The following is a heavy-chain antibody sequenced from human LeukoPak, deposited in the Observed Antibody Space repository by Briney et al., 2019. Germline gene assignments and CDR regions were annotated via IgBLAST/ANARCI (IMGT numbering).Heavy chain of an antibody. CDR3: TRGLVVVAQYFQH. V-gene: IGHV3-48*01. J-gene: IGHJ1*01. CDR2: IDTTSTTM. D-gene: IGHD2-15*01. CDR1: GFTFDTYT. Sequence: QPGGSLRLSYAASGFTFDTYTMNWVRQAPGTGLEWVSYIDTTSTTMYYADSVKGRFTISRDNAKNSLYLQMNSLRVEDTAVYYCTRGLVVVAQYFQHWGQGTLVTVSS.